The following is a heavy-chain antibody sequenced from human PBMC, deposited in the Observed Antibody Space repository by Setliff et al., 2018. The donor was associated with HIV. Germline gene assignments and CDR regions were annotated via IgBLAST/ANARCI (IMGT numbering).Heavy chain of an antibody. CDR2: VSSRGDT. D-gene: IGHD1-1*01. CDR1: DSGTYY. CDR3: AQLGMVDDFDY. Sequence: SETLSLTCTVSDSGTYYWSWIRQPAGKGLEWIGRVSSRGDTNYNPSLKSRVTIPVDTSKNHFSLKLRSVTAADTAVYYCAQLGMVDDFDYWGQGTLVTVSS. J-gene: IGHJ4*02. V-gene: IGHV4-4*07.